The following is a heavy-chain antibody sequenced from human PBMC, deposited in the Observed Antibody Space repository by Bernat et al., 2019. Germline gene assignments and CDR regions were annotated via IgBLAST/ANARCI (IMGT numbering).Heavy chain of an antibody. CDR3: ARDYPRNYYDSSGYYSRVII. D-gene: IGHD3-22*01. Sequence: EVQLVDSGVGLVQPGGSLRPSCAASGFTVSINYMSWVRQAPGKGLEWVSVIYSGGSTYYADSVKGRFTISRDNSKNTLYLQMNSRRAKDTAVYYCARDYPRNYYDSSGYYSRVIIWGQGTLVTVSS. CDR2: IYSGGST. V-gene: IGHV3-66*01. J-gene: IGHJ4*02. CDR1: GFTVSINY.